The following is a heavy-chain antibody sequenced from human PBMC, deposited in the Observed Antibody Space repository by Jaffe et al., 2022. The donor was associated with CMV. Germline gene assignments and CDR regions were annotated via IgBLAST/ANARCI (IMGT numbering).Heavy chain of an antibody. Sequence: QVQLVQSGAEVKKPGSSVKVSCKASGGTFSIYAITWVRQAPGQGLEWMGGIIPVLGTADYTQNFQGRVTITADESTRTAYMELSSLRSDDTAVYYCARASPDGSGYFWGDYWGQGTLVTVSS. CDR2: IIPVLGTA. D-gene: IGHD3-22*01. CDR1: GGTFSIYA. J-gene: IGHJ4*02. V-gene: IGHV1-69*01. CDR3: ARASPDGSGYFWGDY.